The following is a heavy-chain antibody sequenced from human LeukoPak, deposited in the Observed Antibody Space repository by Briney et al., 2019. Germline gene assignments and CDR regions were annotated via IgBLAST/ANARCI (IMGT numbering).Heavy chain of an antibody. D-gene: IGHD6-6*01. CDR1: GYTFTSYY. V-gene: IGHV1-46*01. Sequence: ASGKVSCKAFGYTFTSYYMHWVRQAPGQGLEWMGIINPSGAGTSYAQKFQGRVTMTRDTSTSTVYMELSSLRSEDTAVYYCAREGSSSSLAHWGQGTLVTVSS. J-gene: IGHJ4*02. CDR2: INPSGAGT. CDR3: AREGSSSSLAH.